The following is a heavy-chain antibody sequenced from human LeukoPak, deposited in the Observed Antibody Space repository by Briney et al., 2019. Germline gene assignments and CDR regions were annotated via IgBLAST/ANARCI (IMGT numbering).Heavy chain of an antibody. J-gene: IGHJ4*02. CDR1: GGSFSGYY. Sequence: SETLSPTCAVYGGSFSGYYWSWIRQPPGKGLEWIGEINHSGSTNYDPSLKSRVTISVDTSKNQFSLKLSSVTAADTAVYYCARAKLGYYYDSSGYYDHWGQGILVSVSS. CDR3: ARAKLGYYYDSSGYYDH. D-gene: IGHD3-22*01. CDR2: INHSGST. V-gene: IGHV4-34*01.